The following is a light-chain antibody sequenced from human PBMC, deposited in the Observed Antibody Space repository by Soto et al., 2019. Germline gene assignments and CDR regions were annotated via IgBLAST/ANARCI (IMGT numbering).Light chain of an antibody. CDR1: SSNIGNNY. Sequence: SVLTQPPSVSAAPGQKVTISCSGSSSNIGNNYVSWYQQLPGTAPKLLIYENNKRPSGIPDRFSGSKSGTSATLGITGLQTGDEVDYYCGTWDSSLSAGRGVFGTGTKLTVL. V-gene: IGLV1-51*02. CDR3: GTWDSSLSAGRGV. CDR2: ENN. J-gene: IGLJ1*01.